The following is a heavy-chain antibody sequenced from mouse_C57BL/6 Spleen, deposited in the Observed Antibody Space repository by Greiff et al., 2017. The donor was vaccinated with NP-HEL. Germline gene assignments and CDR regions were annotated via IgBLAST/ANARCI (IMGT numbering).Heavy chain of an antibody. CDR1: GYTFTDYY. CDR3: ARLGDSYAMDY. Sequence: VMLVESGAELVRPGASVKLSCKASGYTFTDYYINWVKQRPGQGLEWIARIYPGSGNTYYNEKFKGKATLTAEKSSSTAYMQLSSLTSEDSAVYFCARLGDSYAMDYWGQGTSVTVSS. J-gene: IGHJ4*01. V-gene: IGHV1-76*01. CDR2: IYPGSGNT.